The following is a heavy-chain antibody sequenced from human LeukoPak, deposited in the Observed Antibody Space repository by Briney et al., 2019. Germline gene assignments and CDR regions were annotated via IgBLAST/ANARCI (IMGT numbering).Heavy chain of an antibody. V-gene: IGHV1-2*02. Sequence: ASVKVSCKASGYTFTGYYMHWVRQAPGQGLEWMGWINPNSGGTNYAQKFQGRVTMTRDTSISTAYMELSSLRSEDTAVYYCARARRGLLWFGDLYTWGQGTLVTVSS. CDR3: ARARRGLLWFGDLYT. CDR2: INPNSGGT. J-gene: IGHJ4*02. CDR1: GYTFTGYY. D-gene: IGHD3-10*01.